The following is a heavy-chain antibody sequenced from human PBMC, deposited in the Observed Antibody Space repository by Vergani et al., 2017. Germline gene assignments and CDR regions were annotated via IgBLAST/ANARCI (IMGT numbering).Heavy chain of an antibody. Sequence: QVQLVQSGAEVKKPGSSVKVSCKASGGTFSSYTISWVRQAPGQGLEWMGRIIAILGMANYAQKFQGRVTITADKSTSTAYMELSSLRSEDTAVYFCTKTRMSTSSWYADNWFDPWGQGTLVTVSS. CDR2: IIAILGMA. V-gene: IGHV1-69*02. CDR1: GGTFSSYT. CDR3: TKTRMSTSSWYADNWFDP. J-gene: IGHJ5*02. D-gene: IGHD6-13*01.